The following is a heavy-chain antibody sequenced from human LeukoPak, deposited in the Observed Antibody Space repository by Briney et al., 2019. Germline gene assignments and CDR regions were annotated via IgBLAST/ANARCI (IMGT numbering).Heavy chain of an antibody. Sequence: SVKVSCKASGGTFSSYAISWVRLAPGQGLEWMGRIIPILGIANYAQKFQGRVTITADESTSTAYMELSSLRSEDTAVYYCATSVDGLVTIRTYFELWGQGTPVTASS. CDR1: GGTFSSYA. J-gene: IGHJ4*02. D-gene: IGHD3-3*01. CDR3: ATSVDGLVTIRTYFEL. CDR2: IIPILGIA. V-gene: IGHV1-69*04.